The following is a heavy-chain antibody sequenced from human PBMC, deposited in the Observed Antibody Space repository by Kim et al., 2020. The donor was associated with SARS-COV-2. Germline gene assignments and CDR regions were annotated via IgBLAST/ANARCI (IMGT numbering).Heavy chain of an antibody. D-gene: IGHD2-2*01. CDR3: ARDRGCSSTSCWVYYYYGMDV. J-gene: IGHJ6*02. CDR1: GFTFSSYW. V-gene: IGHV3-7*01. CDR2: IKQDGSEK. Sequence: GGSLRLSCAASGFTFSSYWMSWVRQAPGKGLEWVANIKQDGSEKYYVDSVKGRFTISRDNAKNSLYLQMNSLRAEDTAVYYCARDRGCSSTSCWVYYYYGMDVWGQGTTVTVSS.